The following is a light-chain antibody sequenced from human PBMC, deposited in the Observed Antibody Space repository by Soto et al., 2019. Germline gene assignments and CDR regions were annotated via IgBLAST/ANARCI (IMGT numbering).Light chain of an antibody. Sequence: DIQMTQSPSTLSASVADRVTITCRASKSISSWLAWYQQKPGKALKLLIYKASSLESGVPSRFSGSGSGTEFTLTISSLQPDDFATYYCQQYNSYCTFGQGTKVDIK. CDR3: QQYNSYCT. J-gene: IGKJ1*01. CDR1: KSISSW. V-gene: IGKV1-5*03. CDR2: KAS.